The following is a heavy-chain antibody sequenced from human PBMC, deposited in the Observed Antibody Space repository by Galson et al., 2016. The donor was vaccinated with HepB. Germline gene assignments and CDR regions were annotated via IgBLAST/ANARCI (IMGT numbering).Heavy chain of an antibody. D-gene: IGHD3-22*01. Sequence: SLRLSCAASGFTFSSYWMSWVRQAPGKGLEWVANIKQDGSEKYSVDSVKGRFTISRDNAKNSLYLQMNSLRAEDTAVYYCARLNVTYYYDSSGSPRDYYYYGMDVWGQGTTVTVSS. V-gene: IGHV3-7*01. CDR3: ARLNVTYYYDSSGSPRDYYYYGMDV. CDR2: IKQDGSEK. CDR1: GFTFSSYW. J-gene: IGHJ6*02.